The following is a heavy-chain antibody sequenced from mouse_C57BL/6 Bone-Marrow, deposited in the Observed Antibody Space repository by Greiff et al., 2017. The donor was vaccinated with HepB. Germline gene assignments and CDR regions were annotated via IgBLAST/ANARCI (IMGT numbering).Heavy chain of an antibody. V-gene: IGHV5-15*04. Sequence: EVKVEESGGGLVQPGGSLKLSCAASGFTFSDYGMAWVRQAPRKGPEWVAFISNLAYSIYYADTVTGRFTISRENAKNTLYLEMSSLRSEDTAMYYCARHTTPHWYFDVWGTGTTVTVSS. J-gene: IGHJ1*03. CDR3: ARHTTPHWYFDV. CDR2: ISNLAYSI. D-gene: IGHD1-1*01. CDR1: GFTFSDYG.